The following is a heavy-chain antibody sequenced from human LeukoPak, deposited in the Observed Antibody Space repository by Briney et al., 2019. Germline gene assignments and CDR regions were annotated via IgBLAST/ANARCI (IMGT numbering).Heavy chain of an antibody. J-gene: IGHJ3*01. CDR3: ARAHNWEGPKGD. CDR2: IIPIFGTP. Sequence: SVKVSCKASGYTFTSYGISWVRQAPGRGLEWMAGIIPIFGTPIYAQRFQGRVTITADKSTSTAYMELRSLRSEDTAVYYCARAHNWEGPKGDWGQGTMVIVSS. CDR1: GYTFTSYG. V-gene: IGHV1-69*06. D-gene: IGHD1-20*01.